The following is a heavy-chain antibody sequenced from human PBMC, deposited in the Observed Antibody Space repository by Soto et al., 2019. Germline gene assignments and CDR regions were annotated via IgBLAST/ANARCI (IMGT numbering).Heavy chain of an antibody. CDR2: MYHTGST. D-gene: IGHD3-22*01. CDR3: ARSSRYQYDSSEGNFDY. Sequence: QVQLQESGPGLVKPSGTLSLTCAVSGVSISSNNWWSWVRQPPGKGLEWIGEMYHTGSTNYNPSLNSRVTISVDTSKNHFSRELNSVTAADTAVYYCARSSRYQYDSSEGNFDYWGQGTLVTVSS. V-gene: IGHV4-4*02. J-gene: IGHJ4*02. CDR1: GVSISSNNW.